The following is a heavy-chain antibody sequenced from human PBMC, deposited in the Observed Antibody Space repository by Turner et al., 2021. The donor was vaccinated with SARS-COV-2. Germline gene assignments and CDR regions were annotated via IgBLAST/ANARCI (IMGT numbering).Heavy chain of an antibody. CDR2: VSPDGDTK. D-gene: IGHD5-12*01. J-gene: IGHJ6*02. V-gene: IGHV3-23*04. CDR3: AKGGSVDV. CDR1: GFAFSSLS. Sequence: EVQVVESGGGLVQPGGSLRLSCAASGFAFSSLSMTWVRQAPGKGLGWASLVSPDGDTKYCADSVKGRFTISRNNSKNTVYLQMNSLRAEDTAIYYCAKGGSVDVWGQGTTVTVSS.